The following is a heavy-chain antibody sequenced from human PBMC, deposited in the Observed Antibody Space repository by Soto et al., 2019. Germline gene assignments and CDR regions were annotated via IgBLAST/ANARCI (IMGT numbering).Heavy chain of an antibody. CDR3: ARDQPVYSYGYGFVY. V-gene: IGHV3-21*01. CDR2: ISSSSSYI. Sequence: EVQLVESGGGLVKPGGSLRLSCAASGFTFSSYSMNWVRQAPGKGLEWVSSISSSSSYIYYSDSVKGRFTISRDNAKNSLYLQMNSQRAEDTAVYYCARDQPVYSYGYGFVYWGQGTLGTVSS. J-gene: IGHJ4*02. CDR1: GFTFSSYS. D-gene: IGHD5-18*01.